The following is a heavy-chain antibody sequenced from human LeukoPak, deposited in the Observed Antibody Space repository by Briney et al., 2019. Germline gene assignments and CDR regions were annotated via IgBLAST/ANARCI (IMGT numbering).Heavy chain of an antibody. CDR3: ARVFVAAGYDILTGYPPGRPYALDV. V-gene: IGHV3-48*01. CDR1: GFTFSSYS. D-gene: IGHD3-9*01. CDR2: ISSSSSTI. J-gene: IGHJ6*02. Sequence: PGGSLRLSCAASGFTFSSYSMNWVRQAPGKGLEWVSYISSSSSTIYYADSVKGRFTISRVNAKNSLYLQMNSLRAEDTAVYYCARVFVAAGYDILTGYPPGRPYALDVWGQGTTVTVSS.